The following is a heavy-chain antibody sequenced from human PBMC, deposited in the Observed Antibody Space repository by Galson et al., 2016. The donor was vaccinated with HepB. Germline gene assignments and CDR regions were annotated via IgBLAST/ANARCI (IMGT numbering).Heavy chain of an antibody. D-gene: IGHD1-14*01. CDR1: GFNFGIHG. V-gene: IGHV3-33*06. CDR2: IYNNGHNK. CDR3: AKDLTGSTYYLDY. J-gene: IGHJ4*02. Sequence: SLRLSCATSGFNFGIHGMHWVRQSPGQGLEWVAVIYNNGHNKYYADSVKGRFTISRDTSKNTLYLDMNNLRAEDTAVYYCAKDLTGSTYYLDYWGQGALVTVSS.